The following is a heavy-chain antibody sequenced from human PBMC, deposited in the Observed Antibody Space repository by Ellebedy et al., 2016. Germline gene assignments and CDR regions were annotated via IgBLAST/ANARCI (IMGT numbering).Heavy chain of an antibody. J-gene: IGHJ4*02. CDR2: IYSGGST. CDR1: GFTVSSNY. CDR3: ARDRAPVGDTAFPPLYPDY. Sequence: GESLKISXAASGFTVSSNYMSWVRQAPGKGLEWVSVIYSGGSTYYADSVKGRFTISRDNSKNTLYLQMNSLRAEDTAVYYCARDRAPVGDTAFPPLYPDYWGQGTLVTVSS. D-gene: IGHD5-18*01. V-gene: IGHV3-53*05.